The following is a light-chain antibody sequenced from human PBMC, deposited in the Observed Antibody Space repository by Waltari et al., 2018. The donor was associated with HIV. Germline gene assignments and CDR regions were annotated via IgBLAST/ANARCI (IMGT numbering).Light chain of an antibody. CDR1: QNADTK. CDR3: QHRFNWPRTT. Sequence: EIVMTQAPATLSVSPGERVTLSCRASQNADTKLTWYQWKAGQPPRLLIYDASTRATGTPARFSGSGSGTDFTLTISSLEPEDFAVYYCQHRFNWPRTTFGQGTQVE. CDR2: DAS. V-gene: IGKV3-11*01. J-gene: IGKJ1*01.